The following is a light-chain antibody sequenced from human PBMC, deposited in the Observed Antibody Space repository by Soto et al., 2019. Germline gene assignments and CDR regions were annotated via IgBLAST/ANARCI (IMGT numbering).Light chain of an antibody. CDR1: QSVTTN. V-gene: IGKV3-15*01. CDR3: QQYINWPRT. Sequence: EVVMTQSPASLSVSPGERATLSCRASQSVTTNLAWYQHKPGQAPRLLIYGASNRATGIPARFSGSRSGTEFTLTITNLQSEDFALYYCQQYINWPRTFGQGTKVDIK. CDR2: GAS. J-gene: IGKJ1*01.